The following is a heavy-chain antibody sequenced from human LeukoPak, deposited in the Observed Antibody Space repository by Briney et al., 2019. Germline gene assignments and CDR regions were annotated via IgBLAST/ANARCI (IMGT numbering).Heavy chain of an antibody. V-gene: IGHV1-18*01. CDR2: INTQTGNT. CDR1: GYTFTSYA. Sequence: ASVKVSCKASGYTFTSYAMNWVRQAPGQGLEWVGWINTQTGNTDYAQKVLDRVTMTADTSTSTAYMELRSLTSDDTAVYYCAREGGGNEFFDFWGQGALVAVSS. D-gene: IGHD4-23*01. J-gene: IGHJ4*02. CDR3: AREGGGNEFFDF.